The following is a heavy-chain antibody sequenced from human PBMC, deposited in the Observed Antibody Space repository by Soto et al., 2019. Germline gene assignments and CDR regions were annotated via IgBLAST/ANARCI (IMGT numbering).Heavy chain of an antibody. CDR1: GFSFRSYR. D-gene: IGHD4-17*01. CDR3: AREFGDYVGEEYFQH. Sequence: GGSLRLSFAASGFSFRSYRMNWVRQAPGKGLVCVSRFNSDGSSTSYADSVKRRFTVSRDNAKNTLYLLMNSLRAEDTAIYYCAREFGDYVGEEYFQHWGHGTLVTVSS. V-gene: IGHV3-74*01. J-gene: IGHJ1*01. CDR2: FNSDGSST.